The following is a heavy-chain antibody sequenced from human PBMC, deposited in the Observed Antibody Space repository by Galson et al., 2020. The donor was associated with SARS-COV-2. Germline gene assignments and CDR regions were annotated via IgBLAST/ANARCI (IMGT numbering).Heavy chain of an antibody. CDR2: ISYNGSNK. D-gene: IGHD3-3*01. V-gene: IGHV3-30*18. Sequence: GESLKISCAASGFTFNNYGMYWVRQAPGKGLEWVAVISYNGSNKYYADSVKGRFTISRDNSKNTLYLQMISLRAEDTAVYYCAKDQDYDFWGGQNYMDVWGKGTTVTVSS. J-gene: IGHJ6*03. CDR3: AKDQDYDFWGGQNYMDV. CDR1: GFTFNNYG.